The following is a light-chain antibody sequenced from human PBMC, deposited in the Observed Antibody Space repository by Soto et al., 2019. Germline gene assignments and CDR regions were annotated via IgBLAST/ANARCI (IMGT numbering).Light chain of an antibody. J-gene: IGKJ1*01. CDR2: GAS. Sequence: EIVMTQSPATLSVSPGEKATLSCRASQSVTSYLAWYQQTPGQAPRLLIQGASARATEVPARFSGSGSRTEFTLTVSRLQSEDLAVYYCQQYSNWPWTFGQGTKVEI. CDR1: QSVTSY. V-gene: IGKV3-15*01. CDR3: QQYSNWPWT.